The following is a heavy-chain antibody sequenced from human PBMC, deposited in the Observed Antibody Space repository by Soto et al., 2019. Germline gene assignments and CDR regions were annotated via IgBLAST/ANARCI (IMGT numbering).Heavy chain of an antibody. CDR2: INAGNGNT. Sequence: ASVKVSCKASGYTFTSYAMHWVRQAPGQRLEWMGWINAGNGNTKYSQKFQGRVTITRDTSASTAYMELSSLRSEDAAVYYCARSIVVVTALDYWGQGTLVTVS. CDR1: GYTFTSYA. V-gene: IGHV1-3*01. CDR3: ARSIVVVTALDY. D-gene: IGHD2-21*02. J-gene: IGHJ4*02.